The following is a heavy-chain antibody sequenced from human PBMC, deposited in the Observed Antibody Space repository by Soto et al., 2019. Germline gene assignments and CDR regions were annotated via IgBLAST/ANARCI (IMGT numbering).Heavy chain of an antibody. V-gene: IGHV4-31*03. CDR2: IYYSGST. D-gene: IGHD3-3*01. CDR1: GGSISSGGYY. J-gene: IGHJ4*02. Sequence: SETLSLTCTVSGGSISSGGYYWSWIRQHPGKGLEWIGYIYYSGSTYYNPSLKSRVTISVDTSKNQFSLKLSSVTAADTAVYYCARVHYDFWSGYYPNYFDYWGQGTLVTVSS. CDR3: ARVHYDFWSGYYPNYFDY.